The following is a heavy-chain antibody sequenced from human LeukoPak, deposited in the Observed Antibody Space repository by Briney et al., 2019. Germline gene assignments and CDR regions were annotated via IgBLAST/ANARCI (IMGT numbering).Heavy chain of an antibody. CDR3: ARDKRGEYCSGGSCYKDYYYYYMDV. Sequence: SETLSLTCTVSGGSISSYYWSCIRQPPRKGQGWIGYISYSGSTNSNPSLKSRVTISVDTSKNQFSLKLSSVTAADTAVYYCARDKRGEYCSGGSCYKDYYYYYMDVWGKGTTVIVSS. D-gene: IGHD2-15*01. V-gene: IGHV4-59*01. CDR1: GGSISSYY. J-gene: IGHJ6*03. CDR2: ISYSGST.